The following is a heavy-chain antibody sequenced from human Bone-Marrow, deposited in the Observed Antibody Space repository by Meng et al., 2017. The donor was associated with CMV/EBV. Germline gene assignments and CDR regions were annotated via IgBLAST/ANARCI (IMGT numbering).Heavy chain of an antibody. CDR1: GFTFSRYG. J-gene: IGHJ4*02. CDR2: MYSGGSST. D-gene: IGHD6-13*01. V-gene: IGHV3-23*03. Sequence: GGSLRLSCAASGFTFSRYGMSWVRQAPGKGLEWVSVMYSGGSSTFYADSVQGRFTISRDESKNTLYLDTNSPRADDTAVYYCVGVYSGSGYIDYWGQGTLVTVSS. CDR3: VGVYSGSGYIDY.